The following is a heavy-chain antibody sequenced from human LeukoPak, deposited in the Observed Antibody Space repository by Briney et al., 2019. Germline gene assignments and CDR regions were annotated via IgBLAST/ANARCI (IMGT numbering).Heavy chain of an antibody. CDR3: ARGPGGYWYFDL. CDR2: IRSSGSPI. J-gene: IGHJ2*01. Sequence: GGSLRLSCAASGFTFSSYSMNWVRQAPGKGLEWVSYIRSSGSPIYYADSVKGRFTISRDNAKNSLYLQMNSLRAEDTAVYYCARGPGGYWYFDLWGRGTLVTVSS. CDR1: GFTFSSYS. D-gene: IGHD3-10*01. V-gene: IGHV3-48*01.